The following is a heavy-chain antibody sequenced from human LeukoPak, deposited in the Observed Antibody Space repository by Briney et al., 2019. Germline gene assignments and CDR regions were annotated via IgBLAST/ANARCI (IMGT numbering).Heavy chain of an antibody. Sequence: SETLSLTCTVSGYSISSGYYWGWIRQPPGKGLEWIGSIYHSGSTYYNPSLKSRVTISVDTSKNQFSLKLSSVTAADTAVYYCARSPDPNYDSSGYCDYWGQGTLVTVSS. J-gene: IGHJ4*02. CDR1: GYSISSGYY. D-gene: IGHD3-22*01. CDR2: IYHSGST. V-gene: IGHV4-38-2*02. CDR3: ARSPDPNYDSSGYCDY.